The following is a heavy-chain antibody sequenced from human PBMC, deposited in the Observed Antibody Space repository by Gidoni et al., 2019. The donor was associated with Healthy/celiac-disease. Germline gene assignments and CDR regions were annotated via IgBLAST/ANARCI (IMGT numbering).Heavy chain of an antibody. D-gene: IGHD7-27*01. CDR2: IYSGGST. Sequence: EVQLVESGGGLVQPGGSLRLSCAASGFTVSSNYMSWVRQAPGKGLEWVSVIYSGGSTYYADSVKGRFTISRDNSKNTLYLQMNSLRAEDTAVYYCARESNWGSDYYYYGMDVWGQGTTVTVSS. J-gene: IGHJ6*02. CDR3: ARESNWGSDYYYYGMDV. CDR1: GFTVSSNY. V-gene: IGHV3-66*01.